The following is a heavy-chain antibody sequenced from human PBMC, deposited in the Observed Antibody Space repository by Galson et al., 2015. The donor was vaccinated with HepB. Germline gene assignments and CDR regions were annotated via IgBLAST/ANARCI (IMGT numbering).Heavy chain of an antibody. V-gene: IGHV3-23*01. CDR1: GFTFSCYA. CDR2: ISGSGGST. Sequence: SLRLSCAASGFTFSCYAMSWVRQAPGKGLEWVSAISGSGGSTYYADSVKGRFTISRDNSKNTLYLQMNSLRAEDTAVYYCAKEAHISYYDFWSGSNWSDPWGQGTLVTVSS. J-gene: IGHJ5*02. CDR3: AKEAHISYYDFWSGSNWSDP. D-gene: IGHD3-3*01.